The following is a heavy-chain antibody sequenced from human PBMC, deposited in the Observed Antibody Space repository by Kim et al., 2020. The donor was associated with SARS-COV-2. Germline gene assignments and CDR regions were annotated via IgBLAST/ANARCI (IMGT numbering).Heavy chain of an antibody. CDR2: INTNTGNP. J-gene: IGHJ4*02. V-gene: IGHV7-4-1*02. Sequence: ASVKVSCKASGYTFTSYAMNWVRQAPGQGLEWMGWINTNTGNPTYAQGFTGRFVFSLDTSVSTAYLQISNLKAEDTAVYYCAREGLAAAIEEANYYFDYWGQGTLVTVSS. CDR1: GYTFTSYA. CDR3: AREGLAAAIEEANYYFDY. D-gene: IGHD6-13*01.